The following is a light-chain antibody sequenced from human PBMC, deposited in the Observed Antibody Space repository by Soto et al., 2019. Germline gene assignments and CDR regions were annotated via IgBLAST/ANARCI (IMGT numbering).Light chain of an antibody. J-gene: IGKJ4*01. CDR2: AAS. CDR3: QQVNSYPLT. CDR1: QDIAIY. V-gene: IGKV1-9*01. Sequence: IQLTQSPSSLSASVGDRVTITCRASQDIAIYLAWYQQKPGKAPNLLMYAASTLQSGVPSRFSGSGSGTEFTLTISSLQPEDFATYFCQQVNSYPLTFGGGTKVDIK.